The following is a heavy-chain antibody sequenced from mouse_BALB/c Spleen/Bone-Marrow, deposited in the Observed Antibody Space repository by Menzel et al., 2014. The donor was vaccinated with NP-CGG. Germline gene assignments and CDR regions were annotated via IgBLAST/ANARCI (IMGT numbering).Heavy chain of an antibody. D-gene: IGHD5-5*01. V-gene: IGHV1-54*03. Sequence: LVESGAELVRPGTSVKVSCKASGYAFTNYLIEWVKQRPGQGLEWIGVINPGSGGTNYNEKFKGKATLTADKSSSTAYMQLSSLTSDDSAVYFCARRDYPFAYWGQGTLVTVSA. J-gene: IGHJ3*01. CDR3: ARRDYPFAY. CDR1: GYAFTNYL. CDR2: INPGSGGT.